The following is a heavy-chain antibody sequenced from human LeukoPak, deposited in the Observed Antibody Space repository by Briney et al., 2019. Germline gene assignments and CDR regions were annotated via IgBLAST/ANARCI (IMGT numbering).Heavy chain of an antibody. Sequence: GGSLRLSCAASGFTFSSYEMNWVRQAPGKGLEWVSYISSSGSTIYYADSVKGRFTISRDNAKNSLYLQMNSLRAEDTAVYYCARGGYSYGYGLDYWGQGTLVTVSS. CDR2: ISSSGSTI. D-gene: IGHD5-18*01. V-gene: IGHV3-48*03. CDR1: GFTFSSYE. J-gene: IGHJ4*02. CDR3: ARGGYSYGYGLDY.